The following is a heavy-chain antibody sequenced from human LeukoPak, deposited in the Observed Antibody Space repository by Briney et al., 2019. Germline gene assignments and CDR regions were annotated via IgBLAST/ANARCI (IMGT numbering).Heavy chain of an antibody. V-gene: IGHV3-30*18. J-gene: IGHJ4*02. Sequence: GTSLRLSCAASGFTFSIYGMHWVRQAPGKGLEWVAVILYDGSNKYYADSVKGRFTISRDNSKNTLYLQMNSLRAEDTAVYYCAKDSEPYYPIWYFDYWGQGTLVTVSS. CDR3: AKDSEPYYPIWYFDY. D-gene: IGHD1-26*01. CDR2: ILYDGSNK. CDR1: GFTFSIYG.